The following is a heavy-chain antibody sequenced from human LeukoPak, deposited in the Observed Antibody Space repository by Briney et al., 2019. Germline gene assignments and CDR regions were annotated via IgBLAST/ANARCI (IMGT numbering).Heavy chain of an antibody. Sequence: ASVKVSCKASGGTFSSYAISWVRQAPGQGLEWMGGIIPIFGTANYAQKFQGRVTITADESTSTAYMELSSLRSEDTAVYYCAEFYGSGRDRDYWGQGTLVTVSS. CDR3: AEFYGSGRDRDY. CDR1: GGTFSSYA. D-gene: IGHD3-10*01. J-gene: IGHJ4*02. V-gene: IGHV1-69*13. CDR2: IIPIFGTA.